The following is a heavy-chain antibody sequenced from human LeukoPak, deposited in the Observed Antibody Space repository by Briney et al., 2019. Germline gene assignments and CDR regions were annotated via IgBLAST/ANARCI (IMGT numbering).Heavy chain of an antibody. J-gene: IGHJ4*02. CDR3: ARDQRGDSAHDFDY. Sequence: SETLSLTCTVSGGSISSSSYYWGWIRQPPGKGLEWIGSIYYSGSTYYNPSLKSRVTISVDTSKNQFSLKLRSVTAADTAVYYCARDQRGDSAHDFDYWGQGILVTVSS. CDR1: GGSISSSSYY. CDR2: IYYSGST. V-gene: IGHV4-39*07. D-gene: IGHD5-12*01.